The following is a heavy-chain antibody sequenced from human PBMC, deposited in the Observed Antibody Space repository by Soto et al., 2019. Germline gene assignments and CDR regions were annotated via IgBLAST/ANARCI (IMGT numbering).Heavy chain of an antibody. J-gene: IGHJ4*02. D-gene: IGHD3-10*01. CDR3: ARGGRQGVLWFGESDY. CDR2: ISAYNGDT. Sequence: IQLVQSGPAVKRPGASVNVSCKASGYTFPSYGINWVRQAPGQGLEWMGWISAYNGDTNYAKKFEGRLTMTTETSTTTAYMDLSSLTSDDTAIYYCARGGRQGVLWFGESDYWGQGSLVTVSS. CDR1: GYTFPSYG. V-gene: IGHV1-18*04.